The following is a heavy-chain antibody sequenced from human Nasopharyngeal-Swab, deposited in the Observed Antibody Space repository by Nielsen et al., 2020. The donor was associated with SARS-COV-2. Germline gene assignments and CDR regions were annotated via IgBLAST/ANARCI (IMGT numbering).Heavy chain of an antibody. CDR3: ARDGRLHDYGDHRWFDP. J-gene: IGHJ5*02. D-gene: IGHD4/OR15-4a*01. V-gene: IGHV1-46*01. Sequence: ASVKVSCKASGYTFTNYYMHWVRQAPGQGLEWMGVIDPSGGSTSYAQKFQGRVTMTRDTSTSTVYMDLRSLRSDDTAVYYCARDGRLHDYGDHRWFDPWGQGTLVTVSS. CDR1: GYTFTNYY. CDR2: IDPSGGST.